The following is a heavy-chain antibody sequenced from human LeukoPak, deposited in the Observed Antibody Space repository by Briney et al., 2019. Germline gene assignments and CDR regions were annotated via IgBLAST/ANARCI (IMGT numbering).Heavy chain of an antibody. J-gene: IGHJ6*02. D-gene: IGHD6-13*01. CDR3: AREHQRAAAGNGYYYYGMDV. CDR1: GCTFTSYD. CDR2: MNPNSGNT. V-gene: IGHV1-8*01. Sequence: ASVKVSCKASGCTFTSYDINWVRQATGQGLEWMGWMNPNSGNTGYAQKFQGRVTMTRNTSISTAYMELSSLRSEDTAVYYCAREHQRAAAGNGYYYYGMDVWGQGTTVTVSS.